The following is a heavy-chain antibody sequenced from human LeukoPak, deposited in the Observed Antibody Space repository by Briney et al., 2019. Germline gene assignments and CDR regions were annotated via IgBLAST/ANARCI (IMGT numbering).Heavy chain of an antibody. CDR1: GFTFSSYS. V-gene: IGHV4-39*07. Sequence: GSLRLSCAASGFTFSSYSMNWVRQPPGKGLEWIGSIYYSGSTYYNPSLKSRVTISVDTSKNQFSLKLGSVTAADTAVYYCARGNGGVYWGQGTLVTVSS. D-gene: IGHD2-8*02. CDR2: IYYSGST. J-gene: IGHJ4*02. CDR3: ARGNGGVY.